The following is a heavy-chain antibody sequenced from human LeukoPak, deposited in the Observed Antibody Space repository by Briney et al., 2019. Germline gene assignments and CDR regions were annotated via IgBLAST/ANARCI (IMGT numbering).Heavy chain of an antibody. J-gene: IGHJ4*02. CDR1: GFTFSSYA. Sequence: GGSLRLSCAASGFTFSSYAMSWVRQAPGKGLEWVSAISGSGGSTYYADSVKGRFTISRANSKNTLYLQMNSLRAEDTAVYYCARGGGVLNVIDYWGQGTLVTVSS. V-gene: IGHV3-23*01. CDR3: ARGGGVLNVIDY. D-gene: IGHD3-10*01. CDR2: ISGSGGST.